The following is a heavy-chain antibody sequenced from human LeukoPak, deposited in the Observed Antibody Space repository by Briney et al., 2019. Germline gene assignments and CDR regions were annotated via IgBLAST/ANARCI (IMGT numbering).Heavy chain of an antibody. D-gene: IGHD5-12*01. Sequence: MASETLSLTCSVSNDSISNYYWTWIRQPPGKGLEWIGYIYYTGITNYNPSLKSRVTISVDTSKNQFSLKLSSVTAADTALYYCATSGATTITTWGGTWFDPWGQGTLVTVSS. CDR2: IYYTGIT. V-gene: IGHV4-59*01. CDR1: NDSISNYY. J-gene: IGHJ5*02. CDR3: ATSGATTITTWGGTWFDP.